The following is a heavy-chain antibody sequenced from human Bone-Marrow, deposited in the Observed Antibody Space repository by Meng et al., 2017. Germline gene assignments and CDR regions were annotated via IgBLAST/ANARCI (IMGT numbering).Heavy chain of an antibody. CDR1: GGSINSGDYY. CDR2: IYYTGST. Sequence: QGQLQGSGPRLGKPSQTLSLTCTVSGGSINSGDYYWSWIRQHPGKGLEWIGFIYYTGSTQYNPSLKSRVTISVDTSKNQFSLKLSSVTAADTAVYYCARATYGSGKNFWGQGTMVTVSS. V-gene: IGHV4-31*03. J-gene: IGHJ4*02. D-gene: IGHD3-10*01. CDR3: ARATYGSGKNF.